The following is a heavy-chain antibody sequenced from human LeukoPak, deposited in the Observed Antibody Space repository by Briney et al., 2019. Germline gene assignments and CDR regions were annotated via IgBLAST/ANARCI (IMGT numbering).Heavy chain of an antibody. V-gene: IGHV4-59*01. D-gene: IGHD5-24*01. J-gene: IGHJ4*02. CDR2: IYYSGST. CDR1: GGSISSYY. Sequence: SETLSLTYTVSGGSISSYYWSWIRQPPGKGLEWIGYIYYSGSTNYNPSLKSRVTISVDTSKNQFSLKLSSVTAADTAVYYCAREGGRDGYKIFDYWGQGTLVTVSS. CDR3: AREGGRDGYKIFDY.